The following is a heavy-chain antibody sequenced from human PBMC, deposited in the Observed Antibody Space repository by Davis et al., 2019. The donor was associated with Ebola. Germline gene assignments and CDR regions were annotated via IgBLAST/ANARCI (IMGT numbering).Heavy chain of an antibody. Sequence: MPSETLSLTCAVSGGSISSSNWWSWVRQPPGTGLAWIGEIYHSGSTNYNPSLKSRVTISVDKSKNQFSLKLSSVTAADTAVYYCARRVSYDSGGYAFDIWGQGTMVTVSS. CDR3: ARRVSYDSGGYAFDI. CDR2: IYHSGST. D-gene: IGHD3-22*01. V-gene: IGHV4-4*02. CDR1: GGSISSSNW. J-gene: IGHJ3*02.